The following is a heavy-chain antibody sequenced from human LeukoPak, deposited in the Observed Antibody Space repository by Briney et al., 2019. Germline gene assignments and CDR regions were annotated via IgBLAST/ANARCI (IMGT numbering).Heavy chain of an antibody. CDR2: ISGSGGST. CDR3: ARVSPNTVTTLQYFDY. Sequence: GGSLRVSCAASGFTFSSYAMSWVRQAPGKGLEWVSFISGSGGSTYYVDSVKGRFTISRDNSKNTLYLQMNSLRAEDTAVYYCARVSPNTVTTLQYFDYWGQGTLVTVSS. J-gene: IGHJ4*02. D-gene: IGHD4-17*01. V-gene: IGHV3-23*01. CDR1: GFTFSSYA.